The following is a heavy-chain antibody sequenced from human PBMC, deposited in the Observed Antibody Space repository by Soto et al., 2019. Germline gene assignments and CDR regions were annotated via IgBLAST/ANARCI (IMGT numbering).Heavy chain of an antibody. CDR1: GFTFSSYA. J-gene: IGHJ3*02. Sequence: EVQILESGGGLVQPGGSLRLSCAASGFTFSSYAMYWVRQAPGRGLAWVSGISDSGTGTYYADSVKGRFTISRDNSKNTVYLQMKSLRAEDTAVYYCAKDHTVVIRDAFDIWGQGTMVNVSS. CDR3: AKDHTVVIRDAFDI. CDR2: ISDSGTGT. V-gene: IGHV3-23*01. D-gene: IGHD3-22*01.